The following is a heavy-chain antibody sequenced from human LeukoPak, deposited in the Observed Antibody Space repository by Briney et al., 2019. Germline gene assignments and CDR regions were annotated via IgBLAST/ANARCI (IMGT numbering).Heavy chain of an antibody. CDR2: ISGSGGST. D-gene: IGHD6-19*01. CDR3: AKDSGYSSGWYEDWFDP. CDR1: GFTFSSYA. Sequence: PGGSLRLSCAASGFTFSSYAMSWVRQAPGKGLEWVSAISGSGGSTYYADSVKGRFTISRDNSKNTLYLQMNSLRAEDTAVYYCAKDSGYSSGWYEDWFDPWGQGTLVTVSS. V-gene: IGHV3-23*01. J-gene: IGHJ5*02.